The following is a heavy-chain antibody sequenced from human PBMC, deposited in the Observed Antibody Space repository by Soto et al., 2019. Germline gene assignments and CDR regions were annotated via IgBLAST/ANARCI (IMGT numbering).Heavy chain of an antibody. D-gene: IGHD3-3*01. J-gene: IGHJ3*02. V-gene: IGHV4-34*01. CDR1: GGSFSGYY. Sequence: PSETLSLTCAVYGGSFSGYYLSWIRQPPGKGLEWIGEINHSGSTNYNPSLKSRVTISVDTSKNQFSLKLSSVTAADTAVDYCARGPMGITILGVAERGDAFYIWGQGTMATVSS. CDR2: INHSGST. CDR3: ARGPMGITILGVAERGDAFYI.